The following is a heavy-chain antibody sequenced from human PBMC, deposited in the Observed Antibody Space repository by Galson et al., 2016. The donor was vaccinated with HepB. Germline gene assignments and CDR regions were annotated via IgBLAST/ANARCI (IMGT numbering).Heavy chain of an antibody. CDR3: ARGGPYIYGMDV. J-gene: IGHJ6*04. CDR1: GVPVSDYS. D-gene: IGHD2-15*01. Sequence: SETLSLTCDVYGVPVSDYSWIWIRQPPGKGLEWIGEIQHSGSINYNPSLKSRVTISVDMSKNQFSLRLKSVTAADRGVYYCARGGPYIYGMDVWGKGTTVTVSS. CDR2: IQHSGSI. V-gene: IGHV4-34*01.